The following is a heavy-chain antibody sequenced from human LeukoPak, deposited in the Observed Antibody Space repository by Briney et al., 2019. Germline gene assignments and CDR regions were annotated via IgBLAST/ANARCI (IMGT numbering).Heavy chain of an antibody. CDR3: ARDRITVTTFDY. V-gene: IGHV3-21*01. J-gene: IGHJ4*02. D-gene: IGHD4-17*01. Sequence: GALRLSCAASRFTFSTYTMNWVRQAPGKGLEWVSSISSSSSYIYYADSVKGRFTISRDNAKNSLYLQMNTLRAEDTAVYYCARDRITVTTFDYWGQGTLVTVSS. CDR2: ISSSSSYI. CDR1: RFTFSTYT.